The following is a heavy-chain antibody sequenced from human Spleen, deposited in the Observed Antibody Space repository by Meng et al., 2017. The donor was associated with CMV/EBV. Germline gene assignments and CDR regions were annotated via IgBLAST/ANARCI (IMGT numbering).Heavy chain of an antibody. CDR3: ATFGELYGMDV. J-gene: IGHJ6*02. Sequence: SETLSLTCTVSGGSISSSSCYWAWIRQPPGKTLEWIGSIYSSGSTYYSPSLKSRVTISVDKSKNQFSLKLSSVTAADTAVYYCATFGELYGMDVWGQGTTVTAP. CDR2: IYSSGST. V-gene: IGHV4-39*07. CDR1: GGSISSSSCY. D-gene: IGHD3-10*01.